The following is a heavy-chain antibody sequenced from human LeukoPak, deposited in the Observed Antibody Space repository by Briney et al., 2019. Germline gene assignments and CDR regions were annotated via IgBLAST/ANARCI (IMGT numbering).Heavy chain of an antibody. CDR1: EFTFSSTW. J-gene: IGHJ4*02. CDR2: IKQDGSKK. V-gene: IGHV3-7*01. D-gene: IGHD2-15*01. CDR3: ARDTPLGCFDL. Sequence: PGGSLRLSCAASEFTFSSTWMSWVRQAPGKELEWVANIKQDGSKKFYVDSVKGRFTISRDNPKNSLYLEMNSLRVEDTAVYFCARDTPLGCFDLWGQGTLVTVSS.